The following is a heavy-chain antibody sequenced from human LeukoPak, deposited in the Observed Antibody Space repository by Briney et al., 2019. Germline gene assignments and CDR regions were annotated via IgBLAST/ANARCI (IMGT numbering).Heavy chain of an antibody. CDR2: INHSGST. J-gene: IGHJ4*02. V-gene: IGHV4-34*01. CDR1: GGSFSGYY. Sequence: SETLSLTCAVYGGSFSGYYWSWIRQPPGKGLEWIGEINHSGSTNYNPSLKSRVTISVDTSKNQFSLKLSSVTAADTAVYYCARGRGEEMAGEDFDYWGQGTLVTVSS. CDR3: ARGRGEEMAGEDFDY. D-gene: IGHD5-24*01.